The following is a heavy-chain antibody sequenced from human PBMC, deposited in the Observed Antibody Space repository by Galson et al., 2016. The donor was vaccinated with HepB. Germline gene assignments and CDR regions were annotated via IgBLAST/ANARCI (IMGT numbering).Heavy chain of an antibody. CDR3: VRLAAGTMARDY. Sequence: SVKVSCKASGYSFTSYGFSWVRQAPGQGLEWMGWISPYNGNTNYAQKLQGRVTMTTDTSTNTAYMELRSLRSDNTAVYFCVRLAAGTMARDYWGQGTLVTVSS. V-gene: IGHV1-18*01. J-gene: IGHJ4*02. D-gene: IGHD6-25*01. CDR1: GYSFTSYG. CDR2: ISPYNGNT.